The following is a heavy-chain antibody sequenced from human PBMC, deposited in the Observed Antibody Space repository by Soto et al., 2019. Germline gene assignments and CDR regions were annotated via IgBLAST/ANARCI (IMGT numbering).Heavy chain of an antibody. CDR1: GYTFTSYY. Sequence: QVQLVQSGAEVKKPGASVKVSCKASGYTFTSYYMHWVRQAPGQGLEWMGIINPSGGSTSYAQKFQGRVXXTXDXXTSTVYMELSSLRSEDTAVYYCARSTMVRGVDFDYWGQGTLVTVSS. CDR3: ARSTMVRGVDFDY. D-gene: IGHD3-10*01. CDR2: INPSGGST. V-gene: IGHV1-46*01. J-gene: IGHJ4*02.